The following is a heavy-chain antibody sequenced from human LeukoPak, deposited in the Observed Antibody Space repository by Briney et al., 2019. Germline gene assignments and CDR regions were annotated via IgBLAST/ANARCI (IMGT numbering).Heavy chain of an antibody. CDR2: LSYDGVNA. V-gene: IGHV3-30*04. CDR3: ARDLPAGYSSGWYEFDY. D-gene: IGHD6-19*01. CDR1: GFSFSDNV. J-gene: IGHJ4*02. Sequence: QPGRSLRLSCVVSGFSFSDNVFHWVRQAPGKGLEWVTYLSYDGVNAFYADSVKGRFTISRDNAKNSLYLQMNSLRAEDTAVYYCARDLPAGYSSGWYEFDYWGQGTLVTVSS.